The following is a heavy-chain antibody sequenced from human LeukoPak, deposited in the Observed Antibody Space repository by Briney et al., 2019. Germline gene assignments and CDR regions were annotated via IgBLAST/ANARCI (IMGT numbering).Heavy chain of an antibody. CDR3: ARGGRTTWHGMDV. V-gene: IGHV3-30*03. CDR2: ISYDGSNK. Sequence: GRSLRLSCAASGFTFSSYGMHWVRQAPGKGLEWVAVISYDGSNKYYADSVKGRFTISRDNSKNTLYLQMNSLRAEDTAVYYCARGGRTTWHGMDVWGQGTTVTVSS. CDR1: GFTFSSYG. J-gene: IGHJ6*02. D-gene: IGHD4-17*01.